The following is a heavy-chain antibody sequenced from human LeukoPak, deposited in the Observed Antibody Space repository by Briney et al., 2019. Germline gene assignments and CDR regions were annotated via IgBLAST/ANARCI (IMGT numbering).Heavy chain of an antibody. Sequence: ASVKVSCKASRYTFTSYDINWVRQAAGQGLEWMGWMNPNTGRTGYAQKFQGRITMTRDTSINTAYMELTNLRSEDTAIYYCARLSQTPDYYTLGGYYYLGYWGQGTPVTVSS. CDR1: RYTFTSYD. CDR2: MNPNTGRT. D-gene: IGHD3-10*01. V-gene: IGHV1-8*01. CDR3: ARLSQTPDYYTLGGYYYLGY. J-gene: IGHJ4*02.